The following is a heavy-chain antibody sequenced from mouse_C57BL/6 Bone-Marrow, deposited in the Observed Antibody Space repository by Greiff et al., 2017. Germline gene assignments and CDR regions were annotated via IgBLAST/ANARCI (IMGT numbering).Heavy chain of an antibody. D-gene: IGHD1-1*01. CDR2: IHPNSGST. CDR3: AITTVVAGFDV. Sequence: QVQLQQPGAELVKPGASVKLSCKASGYTFTSYWMHWVKQRPGQGLEWIGMIHPNSGSTNYNEKFKSKATLTVDKSSSTAYMQLSSLTSEDSAVYYCAITTVVAGFDVWGTGTMVTVSS. J-gene: IGHJ1*03. CDR1: GYTFTSYW. V-gene: IGHV1-64*01.